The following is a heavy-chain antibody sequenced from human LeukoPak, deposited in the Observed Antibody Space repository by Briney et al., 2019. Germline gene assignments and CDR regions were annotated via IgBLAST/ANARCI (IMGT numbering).Heavy chain of an antibody. CDR3: AREGKNYYDSSGGYYFDY. J-gene: IGHJ4*02. Sequence: SVKVSCKASGGTFSSYTISWVRQAPGQGLEWMGRIIPILGIANYAQKFQGRVTITTDESTSTAYMELSSLRSEDTAVYYCAREGKNYYDSSGGYYFDYWGQGTLVTVSS. D-gene: IGHD3-22*01. CDR1: GGTFSSYT. CDR2: IIPILGIA. V-gene: IGHV1-69*16.